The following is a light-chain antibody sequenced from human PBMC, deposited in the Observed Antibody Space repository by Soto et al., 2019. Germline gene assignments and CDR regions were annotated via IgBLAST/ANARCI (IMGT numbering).Light chain of an antibody. CDR2: GNS. CDR3: HSYDSSLSGWG. J-gene: IGLJ3*02. CDR1: SSNIGAGYD. V-gene: IGLV1-40*01. Sequence: QPVLTQPPSVSGAPGQRVTISCTGSSSNIGAGYDVHWYQQLPGTAPKLLIYGNSNRPSGVPDRFSGSKSGTSASLAITGLQAEDEADYYCHSYDSSLSGWGFGGGTKLTVL.